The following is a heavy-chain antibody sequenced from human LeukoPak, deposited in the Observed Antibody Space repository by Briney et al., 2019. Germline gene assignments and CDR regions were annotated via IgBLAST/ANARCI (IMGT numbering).Heavy chain of an antibody. Sequence: PGGSLRLSCAASGFTFSSYSMNWVRQAPGKGLEWVSYISSSSTIYYADSVKGRFTISRDNAKNSLYLQMNSLRGEDTAVYYCARDLPPGSSGWYLGYWGQGTLVTVSS. CDR3: ARDLPPGSSGWYLGY. J-gene: IGHJ4*02. D-gene: IGHD6-19*01. V-gene: IGHV3-48*01. CDR2: ISSSSTI. CDR1: GFTFSSYS.